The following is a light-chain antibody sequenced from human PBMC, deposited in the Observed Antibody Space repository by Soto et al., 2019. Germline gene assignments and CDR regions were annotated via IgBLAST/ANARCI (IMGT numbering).Light chain of an antibody. CDR2: GAS. V-gene: IGKV3-15*01. CDR1: QSVISN. Sequence: EIGMTQSAATLSVKQGERATLSCRASQSVISNLAWYQQKPGQTPRLLIYGASTRATGVPARFSGTGSETDFTLTISGLQSEDSAVYFCQQYNNWPYSFGQGTRLEI. J-gene: IGKJ5*01. CDR3: QQYNNWPYS.